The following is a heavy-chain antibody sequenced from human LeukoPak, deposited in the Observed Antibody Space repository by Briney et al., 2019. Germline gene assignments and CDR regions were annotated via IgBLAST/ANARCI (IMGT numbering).Heavy chain of an antibody. D-gene: IGHD3-10*01. J-gene: IGHJ5*02. CDR1: GYTFTSYG. V-gene: IGHV1-2*02. CDR2: INPNSGGT. Sequence: GASVKVSCKASGYTFTSYGISWVRQAPGQGLEWMGWINPNSGGTNYAQKFQGRVTMTRDTSISTAYMELSRLRSDDTAVYYCARDSPLWWFDPWGQGTLVTVSS. CDR3: ARDSPLWWFDP.